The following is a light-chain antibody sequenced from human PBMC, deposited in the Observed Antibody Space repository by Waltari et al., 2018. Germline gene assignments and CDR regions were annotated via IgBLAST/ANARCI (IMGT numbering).Light chain of an antibody. CDR2: EAS. CDR1: ESVSRY. J-gene: IGKJ4*01. Sequence: CRASESVSRYLAWYQQKPGQAPRLLIYEASNRATGIPARFRGSGSGTDFTLTISSLEPEDFAVYYCQHRSDWPLTFGGGTKVEIK. CDR3: QHRSDWPLT. V-gene: IGKV3-11*01.